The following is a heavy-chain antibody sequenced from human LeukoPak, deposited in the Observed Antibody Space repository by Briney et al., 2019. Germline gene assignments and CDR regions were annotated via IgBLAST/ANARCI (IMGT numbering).Heavy chain of an antibody. V-gene: IGHV1-8*01. CDR3: ARESSSWYYYYYGMDV. CDR1: GYLFTSYN. Sequence: ASVKVSCKASGYLFTSYNSYWVRPATGQGLEWMGWMNPNSGNTGYAQKFQGRATMTRNTSISTAYMELSSLRSEDTAVYYCARESSSWYYYYYGMDVWGQGTTVTVSS. D-gene: IGHD6-13*01. J-gene: IGHJ6*02. CDR2: MNPNSGNT.